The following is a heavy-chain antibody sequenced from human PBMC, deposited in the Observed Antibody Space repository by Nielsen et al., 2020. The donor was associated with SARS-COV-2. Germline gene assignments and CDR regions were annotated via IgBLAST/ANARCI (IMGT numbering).Heavy chain of an antibody. D-gene: IGHD6-13*01. V-gene: IGHV1-46*01. CDR1: GGTFSSYA. Sequence: ASVKVSCKASGGTFSSYAISWVRQAPGQGLEWMGIINPSGGSTSYAQKFQGRVTMTRDTSTSTVYMELSSLRSEDTAVYYCARDWEIAAAGYFDYWGQGTLVTVSS. CDR3: ARDWEIAAAGYFDY. CDR2: INPSGGST. J-gene: IGHJ4*02.